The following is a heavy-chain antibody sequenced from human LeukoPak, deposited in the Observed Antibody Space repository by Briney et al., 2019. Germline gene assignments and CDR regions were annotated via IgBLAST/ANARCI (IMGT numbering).Heavy chain of an antibody. J-gene: IGHJ4*02. V-gene: IGHV3-7*01. CDR2: IRQDGSET. Sequence: PGGSLRLSCAASGFTSTNYWMSWVRQAPGKGLEWVASIRQDGSETYYVDSVKGRFTISRDNAKNSLYLQMNSLRAEDTAMYFCARDGGYCGAGSCYDYWGQETLVTVS. CDR3: ARDGGYCGAGSCYDY. D-gene: IGHD2-15*01. CDR1: GFTSTNYW.